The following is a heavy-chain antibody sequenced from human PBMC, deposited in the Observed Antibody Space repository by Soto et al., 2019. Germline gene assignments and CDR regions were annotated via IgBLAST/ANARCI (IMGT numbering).Heavy chain of an antibody. J-gene: IGHJ3*02. CDR2: INASNGNT. Sequence: ASVKVSCKASGYIFTDYYMHWVRQAPGQKLEWMGWINASNGNTKYSQKFQGRVTVTRDTSASTAYMELSSLRVDDTAVYYCAKDPNGDYIGGFDMLGQGTMVTVSS. CDR3: AKDPNGDYIGGFDM. CDR1: GYIFTDYY. V-gene: IGHV1-3*01. D-gene: IGHD4-17*01.